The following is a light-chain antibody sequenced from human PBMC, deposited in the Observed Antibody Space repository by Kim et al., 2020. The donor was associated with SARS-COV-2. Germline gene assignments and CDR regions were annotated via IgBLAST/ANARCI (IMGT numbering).Light chain of an antibody. CDR1: ESVVSAS. J-gene: IGKJ2*01. CDR3: QLYGSSTDT. CDR2: DTS. Sequence: LSPEERAALSCRASESVVSASLAWYQQTPGQAPRLLIHDTSTRATGIPDRFSGSGSGTDFALTISRLEPEDFAVYYCQLYGSSTDTFGQGTKLEI. V-gene: IGKV3-20*01.